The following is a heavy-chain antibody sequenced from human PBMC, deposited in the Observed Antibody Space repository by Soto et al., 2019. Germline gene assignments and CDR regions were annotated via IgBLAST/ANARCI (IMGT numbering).Heavy chain of an antibody. J-gene: IGHJ4*02. D-gene: IGHD3-3*01. CDR1: GFTFSSCA. CDR2: ISYDGSNK. CDR3: ARDKRDLRFLEWSYYFDY. Sequence: GGSLRLSCAASGFTFSSCAMHWVLQAPCKGLEWVALISYDGSNKYYADSVKGRFTISRDNSKNTLYLQMNSLRAEDTAVYYCARDKRDLRFLEWSYYFDYWGQGTLVTVSS. V-gene: IGHV3-30-3*01.